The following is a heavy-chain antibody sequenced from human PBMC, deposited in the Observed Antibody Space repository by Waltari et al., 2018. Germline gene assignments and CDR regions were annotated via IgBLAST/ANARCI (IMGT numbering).Heavy chain of an antibody. Sequence: QPVPAAAEVETPWESLKLACKGSAAIFTFHWIGWVRQMPGKGLEWMGIVYPGDSDTKYSQSFKGKVTISVDKSISTAYLQWNSLKASDTAVYYCVRRNSDSYNIDLWGQGTLVTASS. CDR1: AAIFTFHW. J-gene: IGHJ4*02. CDR2: VYPGDSDT. V-gene: IGHV5-51*03. CDR3: VRRNSDSYNIDL. D-gene: IGHD2-21*01.